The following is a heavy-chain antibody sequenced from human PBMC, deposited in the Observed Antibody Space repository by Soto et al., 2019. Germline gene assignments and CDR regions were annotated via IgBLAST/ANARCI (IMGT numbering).Heavy chain of an antibody. V-gene: IGHV3-23*01. CDR3: AKDRWVDDGTLTQVNWFDP. CDR2: ISGSGGST. D-gene: IGHD7-27*01. CDR1: GFTFSSYA. J-gene: IGHJ5*02. Sequence: GGSLRLSCAASGFTFSSYAMSWVRQAPGKGLEWVSAISGSGGSTYYADSVKGRFTISRDNSKNTLYLQMNSLRAEDTAVYYCAKDRWVDDGTLTQVNWFDPWGQGTLVTVSS.